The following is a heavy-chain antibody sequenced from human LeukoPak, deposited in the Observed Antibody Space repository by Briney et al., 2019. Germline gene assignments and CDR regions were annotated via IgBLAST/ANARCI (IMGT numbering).Heavy chain of an antibody. D-gene: IGHD1-14*01. J-gene: IGHJ5*02. CDR2: ISHSGST. V-gene: IGHV4-38-2*02. Sequence: SETLSLTCTVSGYSIRSGYYWGWIRQPPGKGLEWIGSISHSGSTHYNPSLKSRVTISVDTSKNQFSLKLSSVTAADTAVYYCARGSAESGNNWFDPWGQGTLVTVSS. CDR1: GYSIRSGYY. CDR3: ARGSAESGNNWFDP.